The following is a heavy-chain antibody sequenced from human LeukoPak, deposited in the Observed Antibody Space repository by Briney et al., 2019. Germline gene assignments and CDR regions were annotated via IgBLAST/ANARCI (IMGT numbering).Heavy chain of an antibody. CDR2: ISSSSTII. CDR3: AREARGSGRDFDY. J-gene: IGHJ4*02. D-gene: IGHD1-26*01. V-gene: IGHV3-48*03. Sequence: GGSLRLSCAASGFTFSSYELYWVRQAPGKGLEWISYISSSSTIIKYADSVRGRFTISRDDARESLYLQMNSLRDEDTAVYFCAREARGSGRDFDYWGQGILVTVSS. CDR1: GFTFSSYE.